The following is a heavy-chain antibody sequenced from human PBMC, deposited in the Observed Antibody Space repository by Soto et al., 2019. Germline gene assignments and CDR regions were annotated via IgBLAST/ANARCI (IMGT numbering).Heavy chain of an antibody. CDR3: VKDGGYCSSATCYSPRNHYFDS. CDR2: IKFDGSVK. D-gene: IGHD2-8*01. J-gene: IGHJ4*02. V-gene: IGHV3-7*03. Sequence: PGGSLRLSCVASGFSFSDYWMSWVRRAPGKGPEWVANIKFDGSVKQYVDSVRGRFSISRDNFRNSLFLQMNSLRAGDTAIYYCVKDGGYCSSATCYSPRNHYFDSWGQGTLGTVSA. CDR1: GFSFSDYW.